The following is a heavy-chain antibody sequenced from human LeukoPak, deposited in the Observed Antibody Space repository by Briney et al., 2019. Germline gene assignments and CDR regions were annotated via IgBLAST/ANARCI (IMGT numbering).Heavy chain of an antibody. CDR3: ARGFGVVTPDRLYYFDY. Sequence: ASVKVSCKASGGTFSSYAISWVRQAPGQGLEWMGGIIPIFGTANYAQKFQGRVTITADESTSTAYMELRSLRSEDTAVYYCARGFGVVTPDRLYYFDYWGQGTLVTVSS. V-gene: IGHV1-69*13. J-gene: IGHJ4*02. CDR2: IIPIFGTA. D-gene: IGHD3-3*01. CDR1: GGTFSSYA.